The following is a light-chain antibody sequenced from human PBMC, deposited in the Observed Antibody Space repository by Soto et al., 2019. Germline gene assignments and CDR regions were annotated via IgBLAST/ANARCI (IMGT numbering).Light chain of an antibody. J-gene: IGKJ1*01. V-gene: IGKV3-20*01. Sequence: EIVLTQSPGTLSSSPGERATLFCRASQSVNSNYLAWYQQKPGQAPRLLIHGTSTRATGIPDRFSGSGSGTNFTLTITGLEPEDFAVYSCQQYDRSPWTFGQGTKVDIK. CDR2: GTS. CDR1: QSVNSNY. CDR3: QQYDRSPWT.